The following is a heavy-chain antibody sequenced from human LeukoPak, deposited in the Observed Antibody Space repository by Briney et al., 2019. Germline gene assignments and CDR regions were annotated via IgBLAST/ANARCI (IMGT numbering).Heavy chain of an antibody. CDR3: ARLSSGSQWWFDP. CDR2: IYYSGST. CDR1: GGSISSYY. Sequence: PSETLSLTCTVSGGSISSYYWSWIRQPPGKGLEWIGYIYYSGSTNYNPSLKSRVTISVDTSKNQFSLKLSSVTAADTAVYYCARLSSGSQWWFDPWGQGTLVTVSS. J-gene: IGHJ5*02. D-gene: IGHD3-22*01. V-gene: IGHV4-59*12.